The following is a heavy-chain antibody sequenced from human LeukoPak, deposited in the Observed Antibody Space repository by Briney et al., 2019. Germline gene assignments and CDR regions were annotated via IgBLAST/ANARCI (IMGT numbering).Heavy chain of an antibody. Sequence: SETLSLTCAVYGGSFSGYYWSWIRQPPGKGLEWIGYIYYSGSTYYNPSLKSRVTISVDTSKNQFSLKLSSVTAADTAVYYCAREDGSGSYSSSYWGQGTLVTVSS. CDR2: IYYSGST. CDR1: GGSFSGYY. J-gene: IGHJ4*02. CDR3: AREDGSGSYSSSY. V-gene: IGHV4-34*09. D-gene: IGHD3-10*01.